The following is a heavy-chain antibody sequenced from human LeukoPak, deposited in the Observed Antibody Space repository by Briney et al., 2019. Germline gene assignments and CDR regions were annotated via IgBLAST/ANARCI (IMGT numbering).Heavy chain of an antibody. J-gene: IGHJ3*02. CDR1: GYTFTSYY. CDR2: INPSGGST. V-gene: IGHV1-46*01. D-gene: IGHD6-19*01. Sequence: ASVKVSCKASGYTFTSYYMHWVRQARGQGLEWMGIINPSGGSTSYAQKFQGRVTMTRDTATSTVYMELSSLRSEDTAVYYCARGNPYSRGTDAFDIWGQGTMVTVSS. CDR3: ARGNPYSRGTDAFDI.